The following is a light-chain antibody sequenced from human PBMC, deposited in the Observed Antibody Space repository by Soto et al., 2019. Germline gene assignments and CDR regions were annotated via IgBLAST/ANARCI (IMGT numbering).Light chain of an antibody. CDR1: NSNIGSNT. Sequence: QSVLTQPPSASGTPGQRVTISCSGSNSNIGSNTVNWYQQLPGTAPTLLIYSNNQRPSGVPDRFSGSKSGTSASLAISGLQSEDEADYYCSAWDDSLNGLVFGGGTKLTVL. V-gene: IGLV1-44*01. J-gene: IGLJ3*02. CDR2: SNN. CDR3: SAWDDSLNGLV.